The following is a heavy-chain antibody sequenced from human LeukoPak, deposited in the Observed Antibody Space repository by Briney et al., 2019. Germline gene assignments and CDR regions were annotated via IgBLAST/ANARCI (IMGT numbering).Heavy chain of an antibody. CDR2: VYYTGST. V-gene: IGHV4-59*01. J-gene: IGHJ4*02. CDR3: ASNTGTVFDY. D-gene: IGHD7-27*01. Sequence: SETLSLTCTVSGDFITAYYWSWIRQSPGKGLEWIGYVYYTGSTEYNPSLRSRVTISLEMSKHQFSLDLTSVTAADTAVYYCASNTGTVFDYWGQGALVTVSS. CDR1: GDFITAYY.